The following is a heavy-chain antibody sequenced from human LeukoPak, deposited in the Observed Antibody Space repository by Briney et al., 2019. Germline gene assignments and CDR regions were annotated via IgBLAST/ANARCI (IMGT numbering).Heavy chain of an antibody. J-gene: IGHJ4*02. CDR3: ARGFGSGSYLDY. Sequence: ASVKVSCKASGYTFNTYAIHWVRQAPGQRLEWMGWINTANGNTKYSQKFQGRVTITRDTSASIAYMELSSLRSEDTAVYYCARGFGSGSYLDYWGQGIPVTVSS. D-gene: IGHD3-10*01. V-gene: IGHV1-3*04. CDR2: INTANGNT. CDR1: GYTFNTYA.